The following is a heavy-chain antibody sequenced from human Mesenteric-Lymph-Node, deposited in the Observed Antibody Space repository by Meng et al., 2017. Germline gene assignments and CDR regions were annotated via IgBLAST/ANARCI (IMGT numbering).Heavy chain of an antibody. J-gene: IGHJ6*02. CDR2: TYYRSKWYN. D-gene: IGHD3-10*01. V-gene: IGHV6-1*01. CDR1: GDSVSSSSAA. Sequence: SQTLSLTCAISGDSVSSSSAAWNWIRQSPSRGLEWLGRTYYRSKWYNDYAVSVKSRITINPDTSKNHFSLQLNSVTPEDTAVYYCTRVVITMVREVITPSQYYYYGMDVWGQGTTVTVSS. CDR3: TRVVITMVREVITPSQYYYYGMDV.